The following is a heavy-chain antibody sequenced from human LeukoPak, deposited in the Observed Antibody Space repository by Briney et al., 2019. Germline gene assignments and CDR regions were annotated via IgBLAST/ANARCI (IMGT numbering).Heavy chain of an antibody. CDR3: ARATRTMIPS. CDR1: GGSISSYY. CDR2: IYYSGST. V-gene: IGHV4-59*01. J-gene: IGHJ4*02. D-gene: IGHD3-22*01. Sequence: SETLSLTCTVSGGSISSYYWSWIRQPPGKGLEWIGYIYYSGSTNYNPSLKSRVTISVDTSKNQFSLKLSSVTAADTAVYYCARATRTMIPSWGQGTLVTVSS.